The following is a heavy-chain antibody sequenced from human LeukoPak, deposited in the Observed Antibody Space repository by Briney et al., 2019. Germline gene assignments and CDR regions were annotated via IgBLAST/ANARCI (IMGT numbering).Heavy chain of an antibody. Sequence: PVGSPRLSCAASGFTFSSYAMSWVRQAPGKGLEWVSAISGSGGRTYYADSVKGRFTISRDNSKTTLYLQMNSLRAEDSAVYYCAKDRGVVVPAAIVYWGQGTLVTVSS. J-gene: IGHJ4*02. D-gene: IGHD2-2*01. CDR3: AKDRGVVVPAAIVY. CDR1: GFTFSSYA. CDR2: ISGSGGRT. V-gene: IGHV3-23*01.